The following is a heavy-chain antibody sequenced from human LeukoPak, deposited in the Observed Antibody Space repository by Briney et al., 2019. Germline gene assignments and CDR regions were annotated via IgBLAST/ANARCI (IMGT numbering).Heavy chain of an antibody. J-gene: IGHJ4*02. V-gene: IGHV1-18*01. D-gene: IGHD2-2*01. Sequence: ASVKVSCKASGYTFTSYGISWVRQAPGQGLEWMGWIGAYNGNTNYAQKLQGRVTMTTDTSTSTAYMELRSLRSDDTAVYYCARGIGPAVVPAAMSASPVFDYWGQGTLVTVSS. CDR1: GYTFTSYG. CDR3: ARGIGPAVVPAAMSASPVFDY. CDR2: IGAYNGNT.